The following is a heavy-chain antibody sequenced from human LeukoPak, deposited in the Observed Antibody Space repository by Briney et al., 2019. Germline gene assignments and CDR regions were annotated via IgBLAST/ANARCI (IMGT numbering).Heavy chain of an antibody. CDR1: GGSISSYY. J-gene: IGHJ4*02. D-gene: IGHD1-26*01. V-gene: IGHV4-59*12. CDR3: ARGARRSGSYYGNDY. CDR2: IYYSGST. Sequence: SETLSLTCTVSGGSISSYYWSWIRQPPGKGLEWIGYIYYSGSTNYNPSLKSRVTISVDTSKNQFSLKLSSVTAADTAVYYCARGARRSGSYYGNDYWGQGTLVTVSS.